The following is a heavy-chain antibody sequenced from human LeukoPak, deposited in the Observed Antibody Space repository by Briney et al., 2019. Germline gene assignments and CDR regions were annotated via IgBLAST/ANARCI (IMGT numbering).Heavy chain of an antibody. V-gene: IGHV4-39*01. CDR3: ARHVMFRGRISALDI. Sequence: SETLSLTCTVSAGSISSPNNYWAWIRQPPGKGLEWIGNLYYTGITYYTPSLTSRVTISVDTSKNQFSLRLSSVTAADTAVYFCARHVMFRGRISALDIWGQGTMVTASS. CDR2: LYYTGIT. CDR1: AGSISSPNNY. J-gene: IGHJ3*02. D-gene: IGHD3-10*02.